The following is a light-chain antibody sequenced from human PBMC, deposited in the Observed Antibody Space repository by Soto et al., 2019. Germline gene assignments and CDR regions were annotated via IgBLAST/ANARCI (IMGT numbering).Light chain of an antibody. J-gene: IGKJ5*01. CDR3: QQYNNWPSIT. CDR1: QSVSGN. V-gene: IGKV3-15*01. CDR2: GAS. Sequence: EIVMTQSPATLSVSPGERATLSCRASQSVSGNLAWYQQNPGQAPRLLIYGASPRATGIPARFSVSGSGTEFTIIISSLQSEDFAVYNSQQYNNWPSITFGQGTRLEIK.